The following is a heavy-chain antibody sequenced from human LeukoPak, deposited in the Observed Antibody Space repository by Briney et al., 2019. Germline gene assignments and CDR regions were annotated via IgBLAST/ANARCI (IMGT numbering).Heavy chain of an antibody. Sequence: GGSLRLSCAASGFTFSNAWLIWVRQAPGKGLEWVGRINSKTDGGTTDYAAPVKARFTISRDDSKNTLYLQMNSLKTEDTAVYYCTTEYYYDSSGYYYKGYWGQGTLVTVSS. CDR1: GFTFSNAW. D-gene: IGHD3-22*01. CDR3: TTEYYYDSSGYYYKGY. V-gene: IGHV3-15*01. CDR2: INSKTDGGTT. J-gene: IGHJ4*02.